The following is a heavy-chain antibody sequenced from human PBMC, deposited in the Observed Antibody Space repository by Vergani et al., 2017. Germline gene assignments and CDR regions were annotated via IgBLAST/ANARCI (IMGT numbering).Heavy chain of an antibody. V-gene: IGHV4-34*01. J-gene: IGHJ4*02. CDR3: ARALVGGTPDN. Sequence: QVQLQQWGAGLLKPSETLSLTCAVYGGSFSGYYWNWIRQPPGKGLEWIGEINDSGGTNYNPSLKSRVTISLDTSKNKFSLKLTSVTAADTALYWCARALVGGTPDNWGQGTLVTVSS. CDR2: INDSGGT. CDR1: GGSFSGYY. D-gene: IGHD1-26*01.